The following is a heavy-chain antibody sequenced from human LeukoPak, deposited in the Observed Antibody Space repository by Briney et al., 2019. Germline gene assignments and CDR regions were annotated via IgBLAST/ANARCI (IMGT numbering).Heavy chain of an antibody. Sequence: PETLSLTCTVSGGSISSYYWSWIRQPPGKGLEWIGYIYYSGSTNYNPSLKSRVTISVDTSKNQFSLKLSSVTAADTAVYYCARRLAAAGTRYYYGMDVWGQGTTVTVSS. CDR1: GGSISSYY. J-gene: IGHJ6*02. CDR3: ARRLAAAGTRYYYGMDV. D-gene: IGHD6-13*01. CDR2: IYYSGST. V-gene: IGHV4-59*08.